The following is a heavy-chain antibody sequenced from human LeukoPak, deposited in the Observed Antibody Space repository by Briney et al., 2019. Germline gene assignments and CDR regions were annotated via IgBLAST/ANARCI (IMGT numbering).Heavy chain of an antibody. J-gene: IGHJ4*02. CDR1: GYTFTGYY. D-gene: IGHD2-15*01. Sequence: ASVNVSCKASGYTFTGYYMHWVRQAPGQGLEWMGWINPNSGGTNYAQKFQGRVTMTRDTSISTAYMELSRLRSDNTAVYYCARDNDVVVVAATLTARFDYWGQGTLVTVSS. CDR2: INPNSGGT. V-gene: IGHV1-2*02. CDR3: ARDNDVVVVAATLTARFDY.